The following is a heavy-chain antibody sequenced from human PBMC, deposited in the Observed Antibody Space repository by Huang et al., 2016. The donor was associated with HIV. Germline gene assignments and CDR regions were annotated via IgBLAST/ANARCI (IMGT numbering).Heavy chain of an antibody. CDR1: GFTFGDFN. V-gene: IGHV3-48*04. CDR3: ARESCSGGTCYLFDF. D-gene: IGHD2-15*01. Sequence: EVQLVESGGGLVQPGTSLRLSCAASGFTFGDFNMNWVRQAPGKGLEWISESSSSSNSKLYADSVKGRFTISRDNARNSLYLQLKSLRVEDTAVYYCARESCSGGTCYLFDFWGQGVLVTVSS. J-gene: IGHJ4*02. CDR2: SSSSSNSK.